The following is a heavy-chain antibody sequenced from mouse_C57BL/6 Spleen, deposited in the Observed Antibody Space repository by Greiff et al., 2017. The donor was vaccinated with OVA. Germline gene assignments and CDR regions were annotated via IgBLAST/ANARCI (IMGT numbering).Heavy chain of an antibody. CDR3: AKTVYAMDY. J-gene: IGHJ4*01. CDR1: GFTFSDYG. V-gene: IGHV5-17*01. CDR2: ISSGSSTI. Sequence: EVKLMESGGGLVKPGGSLKLSCAASGFTFSDYGMHWVRQAPEKGLEWVAYISSGSSTIYYADTVKGRFTISRDNAKNTLFLQMTSLRSEDTAMYYCAKTVYAMDYGGQGTSVTVSS.